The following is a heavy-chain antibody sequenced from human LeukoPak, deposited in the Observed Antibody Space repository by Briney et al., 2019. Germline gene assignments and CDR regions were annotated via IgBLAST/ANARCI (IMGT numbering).Heavy chain of an antibody. D-gene: IGHD3-3*01. Sequence: SETLSLTCAVYGGSFSGYYWSWIRQPPGKGLEWIGEINHSGSTNYNPSLKSRVTISVDTSKNQFFLKLSSVTAADTAVYYCARGVKGDDFWSGYYIRIVNWFDPWGQGTLVTVSS. V-gene: IGHV4-34*01. J-gene: IGHJ5*02. CDR1: GGSFSGYY. CDR3: ARGVKGDDFWSGYYIRIVNWFDP. CDR2: INHSGST.